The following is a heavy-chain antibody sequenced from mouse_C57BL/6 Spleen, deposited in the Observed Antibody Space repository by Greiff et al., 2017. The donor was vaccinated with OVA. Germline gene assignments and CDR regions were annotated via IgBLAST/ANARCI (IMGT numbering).Heavy chain of an antibody. CDR1: GFTFNTYA. CDR2: IRSKSSNYAT. J-gene: IGHJ1*03. Sequence: DVMLVESGGGLVQPKGSLKLSCAASGFTFNTYAMHWVRQAPGKGLEWVARIRSKSSNYATYYADSVKDRFTISRDDSQSMLYLQMNNLKTEDTAMYYCVREPSYYYGSSYWYFDVWGTGTTVTVSS. D-gene: IGHD1-1*01. CDR3: VREPSYYYGSSYWYFDV. V-gene: IGHV10-3*01.